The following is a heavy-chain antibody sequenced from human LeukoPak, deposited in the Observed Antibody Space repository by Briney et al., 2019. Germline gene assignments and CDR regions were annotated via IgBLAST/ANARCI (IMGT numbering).Heavy chain of an antibody. Sequence: ASVTVSFTASGDRFTYYYIHWVRQAPGQGLEWMGWINPKSGVTTYAPKFQGRVTVTGDTSIYTAYKELSRLRSDDTAVYYCARVYDFLTAYYKLDYWGQGTLVTVSS. J-gene: IGHJ4*02. V-gene: IGHV1-2*02. D-gene: IGHD3-9*01. CDR3: ARVYDFLTAYYKLDY. CDR2: INPKSGVT. CDR1: GDRFTYYY.